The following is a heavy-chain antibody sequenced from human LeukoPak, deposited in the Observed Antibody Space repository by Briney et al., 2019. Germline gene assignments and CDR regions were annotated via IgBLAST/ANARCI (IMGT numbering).Heavy chain of an antibody. Sequence: SGGSLRLSCAASGFTFSSYSMDWVRQAPGKGLEWVSSISSSSSYIYYADSVKGRFTISRDNAKNSLYLRMNSLRAEDTAVYYCARDPYCSGGSCYTQVGYWGQGTLVTVSS. CDR1: GFTFSSYS. CDR2: ISSSSSYI. J-gene: IGHJ4*02. D-gene: IGHD2-15*01. V-gene: IGHV3-21*01. CDR3: ARDPYCSGGSCYTQVGY.